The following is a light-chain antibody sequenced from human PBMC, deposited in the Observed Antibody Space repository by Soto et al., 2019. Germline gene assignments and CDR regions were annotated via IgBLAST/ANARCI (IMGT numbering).Light chain of an antibody. CDR1: QSVSSD. V-gene: IGKV3-15*01. J-gene: IGKJ1*01. CDR3: QHYNNWPKT. CDR2: GAS. Sequence: VITEDVAAVPGSTGERATLSCRASQSVSSDLAWYHQKPGQAPRLLIYGASTRATGIPARFSGSGSGTEFTLTISSLQSEDFALYYCQHYNNWPKTFGQGTKVDI.